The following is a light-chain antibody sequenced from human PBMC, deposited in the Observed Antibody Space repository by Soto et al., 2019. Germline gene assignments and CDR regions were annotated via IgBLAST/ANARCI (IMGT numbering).Light chain of an antibody. J-gene: IGLJ7*01. CDR3: AAWDDSLNGAV. V-gene: IGLV1-44*01. CDR2: STN. Sequence: QLVLTQPPSASGTPGQRVTISCSGSSSNIGSNAVNWYQQVPETAPKLLIYSTNQRPSGVPDRFSGSKSGTSASLAISGLQSEDEADYYCAAWDDSLNGAVFGGGTQLTVL. CDR1: SSNIGSNA.